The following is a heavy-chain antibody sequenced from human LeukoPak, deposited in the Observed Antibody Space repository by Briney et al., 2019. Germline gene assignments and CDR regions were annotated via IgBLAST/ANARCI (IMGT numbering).Heavy chain of an antibody. J-gene: IGHJ4*02. CDR1: GFTFSSYA. CDR2: ISGSGGST. Sequence: PGGSLRRSCAASGFTFSSYAMSWVRQAPGRGLEWVSAISGSGGSTYYADSVKGRFTISRDNSKNTLYLQMNSLRAEDTAVYYCAKDHIAVAGTGFDYWGQGTLVTVSS. V-gene: IGHV3-23*01. D-gene: IGHD6-19*01. CDR3: AKDHIAVAGTGFDY.